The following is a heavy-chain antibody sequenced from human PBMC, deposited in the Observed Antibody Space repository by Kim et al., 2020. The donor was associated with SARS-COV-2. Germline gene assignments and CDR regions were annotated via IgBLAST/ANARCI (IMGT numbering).Heavy chain of an antibody. Sequence: ASVKVSCKASGYTFTSYDINWVRQATGQGLEWMGWMNPNSGNTGYAQKFQGRVTMTRNTSISTAYMELSSLRSEDTAVYYCASGRGSSSWGYYYYYYGMDVGAKGPWSTVPS. CDR3: ASGRGSSSWGYYYYYYGMDV. D-gene: IGHD6-13*01. CDR2: MNPNSGNT. J-gene: IGHJ6*02. CDR1: GYTFTSYD. V-gene: IGHV1-8*01.